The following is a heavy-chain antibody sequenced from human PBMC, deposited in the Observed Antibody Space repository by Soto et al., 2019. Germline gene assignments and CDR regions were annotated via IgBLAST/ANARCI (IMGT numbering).Heavy chain of an antibody. CDR2: IYHSGST. V-gene: IGHV4-30-2*01. J-gene: IGHJ5*02. CDR3: ARDIYGSGTGWFDP. D-gene: IGHD3-10*01. CDR1: GGSISSGGYS. Sequence: QLQLQESGSGLVKPSQTLSLTCAVSGGSISSGGYSWSWIRQPPGKGLEWIGYIYHSGSTYYNPSLKRRVTISVDRSKNQFSLKLSSVTAADTAVYYCARDIYGSGTGWFDPWGQGTLVTVSS.